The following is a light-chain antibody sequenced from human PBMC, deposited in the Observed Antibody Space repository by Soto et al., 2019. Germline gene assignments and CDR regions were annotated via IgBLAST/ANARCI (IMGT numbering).Light chain of an antibody. CDR2: KVS. CDR1: QSLVSSNGNTF. J-gene: IGKJ1*01. V-gene: IGKV2-30*01. CDR3: MQATHWLWT. Sequence: DVVMTQSPLSLPVTLGQPASISCRSSQSLVSSNGNTFLIWFQQRPGQSPRRLIYKVSNRDSAVPDRFTGSESGTDFTLEISRVEAEDVGVYYCMQATHWLWTFGQGTKVEIK.